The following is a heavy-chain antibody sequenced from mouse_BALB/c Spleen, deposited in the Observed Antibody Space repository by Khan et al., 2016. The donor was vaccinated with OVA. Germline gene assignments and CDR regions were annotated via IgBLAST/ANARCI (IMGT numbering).Heavy chain of an antibody. CDR1: GFSLTSYG. J-gene: IGHJ4*01. CDR3: ARWFDGYSSLYAMDY. Sequence: VQLQESGPGLVAPSQSLPITCTVSGFSLTSYGVHWVRQPPGKGLEWLVVIWSDGSTNYNSVLKSRLSISKDNSKSQVFLKMNSLQTDDTAIYYCARWFDGYSSLYAMDYWGQGTSVTVSS. CDR2: IWSDGST. V-gene: IGHV2-6*02. D-gene: IGHD2-3*01.